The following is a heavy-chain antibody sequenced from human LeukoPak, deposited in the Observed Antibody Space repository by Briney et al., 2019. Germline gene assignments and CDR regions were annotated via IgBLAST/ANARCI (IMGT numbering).Heavy chain of an antibody. CDR1: GFTFDNFA. CDR3: AKDRAYYHLWDGYYRNWFDP. J-gene: IGHJ5*02. CDR2: IGGSGGST. V-gene: IGHV3-23*01. Sequence: GGSLRLSCAASGFTFDNFAMTWVRQAPGKGLEWVSGIGGSGGSTYYIDSVKGRFIISRDNSKNTLYLQMNSVSAEDTAVYYCAKDRAYYHLWDGYYRNWFDPWGQGTLVIVSS. D-gene: IGHD3-3*02.